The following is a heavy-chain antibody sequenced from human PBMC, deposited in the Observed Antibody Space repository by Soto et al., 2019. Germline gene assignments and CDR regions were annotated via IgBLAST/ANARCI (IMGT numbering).Heavy chain of an antibody. V-gene: IGHV1-18*01. CDR3: AREIRYFDRYYYFDY. Sequence: QVQLVQSGAEVKKPGASVKVSCKASGYTFTSYGISWVRQAPGQGLEWMGWISAYNGNTNYAQKLQGRVTMTTDTSTRTAYMELRSLRSDDTAVYYCAREIRYFDRYYYFDYWGQGTLVTVSS. D-gene: IGHD3-9*01. CDR1: GYTFTSYG. CDR2: ISAYNGNT. J-gene: IGHJ4*02.